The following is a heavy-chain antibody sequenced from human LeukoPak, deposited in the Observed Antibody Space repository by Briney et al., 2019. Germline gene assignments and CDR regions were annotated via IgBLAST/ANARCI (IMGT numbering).Heavy chain of an antibody. V-gene: IGHV4-4*02. D-gene: IGHD3-22*01. CDR1: GDSINSSNW. Sequence: PSETLSLTCAVSGDSINSSNWWSWVRQSPGKGLEWIGEIYQGGRTNYKSSLKSRVSISVDKSRNQLSLKLTSVTAADTAVYYCARGDASGYPDYWGQGTLVTVSS. CDR3: ARGDASGYPDY. CDR2: IYQGGRT. J-gene: IGHJ4*02.